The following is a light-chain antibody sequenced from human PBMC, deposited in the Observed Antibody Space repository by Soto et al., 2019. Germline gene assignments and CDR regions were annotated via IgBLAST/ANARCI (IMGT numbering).Light chain of an antibody. J-gene: IGKJ5*01. V-gene: IGKV1-39*01. CDR2: AAS. CDR3: QQNYSPPPIT. Sequence: DIQMTQSPSSLSASVGDRVTITCRASQSIANYLNWYQQKPGKAPKLLIYAASSLQSGVPSRFSGSGSGTYFTLTISSLQPEDFATYFCQQNYSPPPITFGQGTRLEIK. CDR1: QSIANY.